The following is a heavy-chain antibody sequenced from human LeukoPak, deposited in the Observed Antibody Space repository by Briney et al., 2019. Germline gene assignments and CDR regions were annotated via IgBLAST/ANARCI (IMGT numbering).Heavy chain of an antibody. J-gene: IGHJ4*02. CDR1: GFTFSNAW. CDR2: IKRKTDGGIS. D-gene: IGHD3-9*01. CDR3: TTALSVYYDILTGYYTFDY. Sequence: GGSLRLSCAASGFTFSNAWMSWVRQAPGKGLEWVGRIKRKTDGGISAYAAPVRGRFTISRDDSKNTLSQQMNSLKTEDTAVYYCTTALSVYYDILTGYYTFDYWGQGTLVTVSS. V-gene: IGHV3-15*01.